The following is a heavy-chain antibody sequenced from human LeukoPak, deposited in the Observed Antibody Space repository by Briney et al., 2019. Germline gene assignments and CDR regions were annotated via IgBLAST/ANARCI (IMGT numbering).Heavy chain of an antibody. J-gene: IGHJ6*03. CDR3: TRDRYYGSGSYSLFYYYYYYMDV. Sequence: GGSLRLSCTASGFTFGDYAMSWFRQAPGKGLEWVGFIRSKAYGGTTEYAASVKGRFTISRDDSKSIAYLQMNSLKTEDTAVYYCTRDRYYGSGSYSLFYYYYYYMDVWGKGTTVTVSS. CDR2: IRSKAYGGTT. CDR1: GFTFGDYA. V-gene: IGHV3-49*03. D-gene: IGHD3-10*01.